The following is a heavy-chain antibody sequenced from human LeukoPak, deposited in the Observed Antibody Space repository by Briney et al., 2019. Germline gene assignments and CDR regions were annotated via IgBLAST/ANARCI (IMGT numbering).Heavy chain of an antibody. CDR1: GFTFSSYG. CDR3: AKLWGTQYCSSTSCYFDY. D-gene: IGHD2-2*01. J-gene: IGHJ4*02. CDR2: ISYDGSNK. V-gene: IGHV3-30*18. Sequence: GRSLRLSCAASGFTFSSYGMHWVRQAPGKGLEWVAVISYDGSNKYYAGSVKGRFTISRDNSKNTLYLQMNSLRAEDTAVYYCAKLWGTQYCSSTSCYFDYWGQGTLVTVSS.